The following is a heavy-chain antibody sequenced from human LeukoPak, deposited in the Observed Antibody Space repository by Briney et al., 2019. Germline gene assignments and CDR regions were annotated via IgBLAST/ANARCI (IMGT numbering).Heavy chain of an antibody. CDR2: ISYDGSDK. V-gene: IGHV3-30*04. D-gene: IGHD3-9*01. CDR1: RFTFRTNA. CDR3: ARDQGYDILTGLSDY. Sequence: GGSLRLSCEASRFTFRTNAMHWVRQAPGKGLEWVAVISYDGSDKYYADSVKGRFTISRDNSKNTLYLQMNSLRAEDTAVYYCARDQGYDILTGLSDYWGRGTLVTVSS. J-gene: IGHJ4*02.